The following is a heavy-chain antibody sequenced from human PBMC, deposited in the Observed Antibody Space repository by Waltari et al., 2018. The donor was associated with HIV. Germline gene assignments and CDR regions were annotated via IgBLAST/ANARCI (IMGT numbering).Heavy chain of an antibody. V-gene: IGHV3-9*01. CDR2: ISRNGDSV. CDR1: GFSFGDYA. D-gene: IGHD6-25*01. CDR3: TKGRTAAAGFFACDT. J-gene: IGHJ3*02. Sequence: QLVESGGALVQPVRSLRLSCVASGFSFGDYAMYWVRQPPGKGLEWVSGISRNGDSVAYAASVKGRFTMSRDNAKRSLYLEMISLKPEDTALYYCTKGRTAAAGFFACDTWGQGTRVIVSS.